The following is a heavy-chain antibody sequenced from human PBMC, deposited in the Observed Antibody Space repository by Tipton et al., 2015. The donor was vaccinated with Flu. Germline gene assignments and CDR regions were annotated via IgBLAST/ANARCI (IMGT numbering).Heavy chain of an antibody. CDR3: ARDLSYHYFDS. Sequence: QSGAEVKKPGASVKVSCKASGYTFTNYALHWVRQAPGQSLEWMGWISTGDNNTRYSQRFQGRLTITRDTSASTAYMDLSSLRSEDTAVYYCARDLSYHYFDSWGQGTLVTVSS. CDR2: ISTGDNNT. CDR1: GYTFTNYA. J-gene: IGHJ4*02. D-gene: IGHD3-16*02. V-gene: IGHV1-3*04.